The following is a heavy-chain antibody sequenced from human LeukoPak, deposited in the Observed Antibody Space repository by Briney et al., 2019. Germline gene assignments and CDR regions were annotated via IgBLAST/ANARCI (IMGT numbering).Heavy chain of an antibody. D-gene: IGHD5-12*01. CDR3: ARVSRWLQFIWFDP. CDR2: INHSGST. Sequence: SETLSLTCAVYSGSFSDYYWSWLRQPPGKGLEWIGEINHSGSTNYNPSLKSRASISVDTSKNQFSLKLSSVTAADTAVYYCARVSRWLQFIWFDPWGQGTLVTVSS. V-gene: IGHV4-34*01. CDR1: SGSFSDYY. J-gene: IGHJ5*02.